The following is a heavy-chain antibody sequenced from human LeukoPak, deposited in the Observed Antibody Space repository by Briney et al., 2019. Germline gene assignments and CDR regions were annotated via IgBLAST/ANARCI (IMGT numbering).Heavy chain of an antibody. CDR3: ARGGKTGYSSSWYVFDY. CDR1: GYTFTSYG. V-gene: IGHV1-18*01. Sequence: ASVKVSCKASGYTFTSYGITWVRQAPGQGLEWMGWISTYSGHTNYAQKLQGRVTMTKDTSTTTAYMELRSLRSEDTAVYYCARGGKTGYSSSWYVFDYWGQGTLVTVSS. J-gene: IGHJ4*02. CDR2: ISTYSGHT. D-gene: IGHD6-13*01.